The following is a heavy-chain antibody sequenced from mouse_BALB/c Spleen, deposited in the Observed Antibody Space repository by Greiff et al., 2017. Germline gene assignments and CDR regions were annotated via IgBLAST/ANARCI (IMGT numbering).Heavy chain of an antibody. CDR2: IDPENGDT. D-gene: IGHD2-1*01. CDR1: GFNIKDYY. CDR3: RWGNYGGYYFDY. Sequence: EVQLVESGAELVRSGASVKLSCTASGFNIKDYYMHWVKQRPEQGLEWIGWIDPENGDTEYAPKFQGKATMTADTSSNTAYLQLSSLTSEDTAVYYCRWGNYGGYYFDYWGQGTTLTVSS. V-gene: IGHV14-4*02. J-gene: IGHJ2*01.